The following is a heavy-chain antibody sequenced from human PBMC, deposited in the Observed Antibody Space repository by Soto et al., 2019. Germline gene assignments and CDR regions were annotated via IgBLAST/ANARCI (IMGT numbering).Heavy chain of an antibody. CDR3: ARGSRPGSYYDFWSGYYPETYYYYGMDV. J-gene: IGHJ6*02. CDR1: GFTVSSNY. V-gene: IGHV3-53*01. D-gene: IGHD3-3*01. Sequence: PGGSLRLSCAASGFTVSSNYMSWVRQAPGKGLEWVSVIYSGGSTYYAASVKGRFTISRDNSKNTLYLQMNSRRAEDTAVYYCARGSRPGSYYDFWSGYYPETYYYYGMDVWGQGTTVTVSS. CDR2: IYSGGST.